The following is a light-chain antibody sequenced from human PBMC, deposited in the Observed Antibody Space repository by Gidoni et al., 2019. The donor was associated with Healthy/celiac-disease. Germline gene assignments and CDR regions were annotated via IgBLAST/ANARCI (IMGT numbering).Light chain of an antibody. V-gene: IGKV3-20*01. Sequence: IVLTQSPGTLSLSPGERATLSCRASQSVSSSYLAWYQQKPGQAPRLLIYGASSRATGIPDRFSGSGSGTDFTLTISRLEPEDLAVYYCQQYGSSPDXXXQGTKLEIK. J-gene: IGKJ2*01. CDR2: GAS. CDR3: QQYGSSPDX. CDR1: QSVSSSY.